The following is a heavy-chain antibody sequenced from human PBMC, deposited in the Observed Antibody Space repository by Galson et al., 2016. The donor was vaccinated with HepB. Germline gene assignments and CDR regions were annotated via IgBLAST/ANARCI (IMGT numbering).Heavy chain of an antibody. D-gene: IGHD2-15*01. CDR2: VLQGARST. Sequence: SETLSLTCSVSGASMFSYFWSWVRLSPGKEMEWLGYVLQGARSTHYSPSFRSRITLSVDTSKSQFFLTLNSLTTADTAIYYCASGRTARYFNFWGQGTQVTVSS. J-gene: IGHJ4*02. CDR3: ASGRTARYFNF. V-gene: IGHV4-59*01. CDR1: GASMFSYF.